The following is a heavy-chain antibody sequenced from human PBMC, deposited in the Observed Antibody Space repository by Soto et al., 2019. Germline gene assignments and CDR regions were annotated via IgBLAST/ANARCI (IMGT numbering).Heavy chain of an antibody. J-gene: IGHJ5*02. V-gene: IGHV3-23*01. D-gene: IGHD2-2*01. Sequence: PGGSLRLSCAASGFTFSSYAMSWVRQAPGKGLEWVSAISGSGGSTYYADSVKGRFTISRDNSKNTLYLQMNSLRAEDTAVYYCAKFTEPNCSSTSCYDWFDPWGQGTLVTVSS. CDR2: ISGSGGST. CDR3: AKFTEPNCSSTSCYDWFDP. CDR1: GFTFSSYA.